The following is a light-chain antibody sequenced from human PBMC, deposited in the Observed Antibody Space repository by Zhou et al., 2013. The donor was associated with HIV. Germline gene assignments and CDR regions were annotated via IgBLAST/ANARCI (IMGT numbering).Light chain of an antibody. CDR1: QGIGND. CDR3: LQHNFYPLA. J-gene: IGKJ1*01. V-gene: IGKV1-17*01. CDR2: AAS. Sequence: IQMTQSPSSLSASVGDRVTITCRASQGIGNDLGWYQQKPGKAPNLLIYAASSLQTGVPSRFSGRGSGTEFTLTISSLQPEDFATYYCLQHNFYPLAFGQGTKVEVK.